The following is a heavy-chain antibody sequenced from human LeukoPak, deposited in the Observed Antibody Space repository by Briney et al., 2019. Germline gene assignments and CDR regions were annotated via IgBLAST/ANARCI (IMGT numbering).Heavy chain of an antibody. V-gene: IGHV5-51*01. CDR3: ARKGYYYDSSGYYHSAFDI. CDR2: IYPGDSDT. Sequence: GESLQISCKGSGYSFTSYWIGWVRQMPGKGLEWMGIIYPGDSDTRYSPSFQGQVTISADKSISTAYLQWSSLKASDTAMYYCARKGYYYDSSGYYHSAFDIWGQGTMVTVSS. CDR1: GYSFTSYW. J-gene: IGHJ3*02. D-gene: IGHD3-22*01.